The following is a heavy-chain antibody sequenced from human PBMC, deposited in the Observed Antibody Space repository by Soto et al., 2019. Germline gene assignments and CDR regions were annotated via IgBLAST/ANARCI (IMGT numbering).Heavy chain of an antibody. V-gene: IGHV3-7*01. D-gene: IGHD4-4*01. Sequence: EVQLVESGGGLVQPGGSLRLACTASGFTFSESWMTWVRQAPGKGLEWVARIKQDESEKKYADSVKGRFSISRDNAKNSMYLQMDSLRGDDTAVYYCVRGGSNYASWGQGTLVTVSS. CDR1: GFTFSESW. CDR2: IKQDESEK. CDR3: VRGGSNYAS. J-gene: IGHJ5*02.